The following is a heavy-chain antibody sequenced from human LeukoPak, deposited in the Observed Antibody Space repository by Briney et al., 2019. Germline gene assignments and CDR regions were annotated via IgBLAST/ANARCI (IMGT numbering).Heavy chain of an antibody. J-gene: IGHJ6*03. CDR1: GFTFSSSA. Sequence: AGSLRLSCAASGFTFSSSAMHWVRQAYGKGLGWVGRIRTKANSYTTRNAASVKGRFTISRDDSKNTAYLQMNSLKTEDTAVYYCTRHVSADYGDYVGYYYYYMDVWSKGTTATVSS. D-gene: IGHD4-17*01. V-gene: IGHV3-73*01. CDR2: IRTKANSYTT. CDR3: TRHVSADYGDYVGYYYYYMDV.